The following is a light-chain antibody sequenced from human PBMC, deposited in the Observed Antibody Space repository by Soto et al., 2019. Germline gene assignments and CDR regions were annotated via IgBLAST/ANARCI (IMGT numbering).Light chain of an antibody. CDR3: SSYTTSSTLLYV. V-gene: IGLV2-14*01. CDR2: EVS. J-gene: IGLJ1*01. Sequence: QSALTPPASVSGSPGQSITISCTGTSSDDGGYNSVSWYQQHPGKAPKLMIYEVSNRPSGVSNRFSGSKSGNTASLTISGLQAEDEADYYCSSYTTSSTLLYVFGTGTKLTVL. CDR1: SSDDGGYNS.